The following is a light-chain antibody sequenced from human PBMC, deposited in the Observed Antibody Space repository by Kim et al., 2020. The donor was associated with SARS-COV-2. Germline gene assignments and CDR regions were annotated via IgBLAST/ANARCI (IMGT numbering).Light chain of an antibody. V-gene: IGKV1-39*01. CDR2: AAS. Sequence: SVGDRVTITCRASQSISSYLNWYQQKPRKAPKLLIYAASSLQSGVPSRFSGSGSGTDFTLTISSLQPGDSATYYCQQSYSTPQMYTFGQGTKLEI. J-gene: IGKJ2*01. CDR1: QSISSY. CDR3: QQSYSTPQMYT.